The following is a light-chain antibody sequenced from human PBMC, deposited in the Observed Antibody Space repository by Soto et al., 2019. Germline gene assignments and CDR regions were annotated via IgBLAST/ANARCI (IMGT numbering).Light chain of an antibody. CDR2: AAS. V-gene: IGKV1-39*01. CDR3: QQSYSTPRT. CDR1: QSISFY. Sequence: DIHMTQSPSSLSASVGDRVTITCRASQSISFYLNWYQQKPGKAPKLLIYAASSLQSGVPSRFSGSGSGTDFTLTISSLQPEDFATYYCQQSYSTPRTFGQGTKVDIK. J-gene: IGKJ2*01.